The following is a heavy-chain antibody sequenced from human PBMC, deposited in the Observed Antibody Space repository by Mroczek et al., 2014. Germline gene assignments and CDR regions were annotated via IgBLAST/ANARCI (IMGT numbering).Heavy chain of an antibody. V-gene: IGHV3-21*01. Sequence: ESGGGLVKPGGSLRLSCAASGFTFSSYSMNWVRQAPGKGLEWVSSISSSSSYIYYADSVKGRFTISRDNAKNSLYLQMNSLRAEDTAVYYCARDRLLWFGESPYYFDYWGQGTLVTVSS. J-gene: IGHJ4*02. CDR3: ARDRLLWFGESPYYFDY. CDR2: ISSSSSYI. D-gene: IGHD3-10*01. CDR1: GFTFSSYS.